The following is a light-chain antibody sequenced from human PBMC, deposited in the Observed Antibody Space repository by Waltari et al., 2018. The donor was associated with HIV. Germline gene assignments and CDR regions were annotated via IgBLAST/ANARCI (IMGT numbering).Light chain of an antibody. V-gene: IGKV3-15*01. CDR2: SAS. Sequence: EVVMTQSPATLSLSPGERATLLCRASRNIITNLAWYQQKVGQIPRLLIYSASIRAPDVPARFSGSGSGTEFTLTISSLQSEDFAVYYCQQYNNWPPKTFGQGTKVEV. CDR1: RNIITN. CDR3: QQYNNWPPKT. J-gene: IGKJ1*01.